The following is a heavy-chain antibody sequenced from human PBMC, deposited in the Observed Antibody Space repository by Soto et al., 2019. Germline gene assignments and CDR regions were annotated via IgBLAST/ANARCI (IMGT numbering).Heavy chain of an antibody. Sequence: QVQLVQSGAEVKTPGASVKVSCKASGYTFTSYDINWVRQATGQGLEWMGWMNPNSGNTGYAQKFQGRLTMTRDTSISTAYMELTGLRSDDTAIYYCATYRRGAGTGSSWFDSWGQGTLVTVSS. J-gene: IGHJ5*01. CDR2: MNPNSGNT. D-gene: IGHD1-1*01. CDR3: ATYRRGAGTGSSWFDS. V-gene: IGHV1-8*01. CDR1: GYTFTSYD.